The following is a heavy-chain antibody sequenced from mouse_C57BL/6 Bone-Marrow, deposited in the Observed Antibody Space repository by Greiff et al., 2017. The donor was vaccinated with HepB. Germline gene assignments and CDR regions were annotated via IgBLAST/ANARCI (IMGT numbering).Heavy chain of an antibody. CDR3: AIYDASLWYFDV. Sequence: QVQLQQSGAELARPGASVKLSCKASGYTFTSYGISWVKQRTGQGLEWIGEIYPRSGNTYYNEKFKGKATLTADKSSSTAYVELRSLTSEDSAVYFCAIYDASLWYFDVWGTGTTVTVSS. CDR1: GYTFTSYG. V-gene: IGHV1-81*01. CDR2: IYPRSGNT. J-gene: IGHJ1*03. D-gene: IGHD2-3*01.